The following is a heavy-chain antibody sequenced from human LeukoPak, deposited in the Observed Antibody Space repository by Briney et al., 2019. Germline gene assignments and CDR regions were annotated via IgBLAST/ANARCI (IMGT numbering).Heavy chain of an antibody. CDR1: GGSFSGYY. CDR2: INHSGST. CDR3: ARGLASCGGDCYYYYYYGMDV. D-gene: IGHD2-21*02. J-gene: IGHJ6*02. V-gene: IGHV4-34*01. Sequence: PSETLSLTCAVYGGSFSGYYWSWIRQPPGKGLEWIGEINHSGSTNYNPSLKSRVTISVDTSKNQFSLKLSSVTAADTAVYYCARGLASCGGDCYYYYYYGMDVWGQGTTVTVSS.